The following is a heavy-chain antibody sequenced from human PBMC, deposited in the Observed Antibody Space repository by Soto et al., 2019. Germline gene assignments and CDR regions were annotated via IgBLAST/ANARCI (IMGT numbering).Heavy chain of an antibody. V-gene: IGHV3-15*01. Sequence: EGQLVESGADLVKPGGSLRLSCAASRFTFRDAWMSWVRQAPGKGLEWVGRIKREIDGGTTDYAAPVKGRFTISRDDSENTLYLQMNNLSTEDTAVYYCTTGLSNGYYNFDFWGRGTLVTVSS. CDR3: TTGLSNGYYNFDF. CDR1: RFTFRDAW. D-gene: IGHD3-22*01. CDR2: IKREIDGGTT. J-gene: IGHJ4*02.